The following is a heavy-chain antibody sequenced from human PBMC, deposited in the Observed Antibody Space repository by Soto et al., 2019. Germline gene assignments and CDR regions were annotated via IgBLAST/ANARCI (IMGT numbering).Heavy chain of an antibody. CDR2: ISSSTSHT. V-gene: IGHV3-11*05. CDR3: AGGRGGAADYFDV. Sequence: QVQLVESGGGLVKPGGSLRLSCAVSGFTFSDYYMTWIRQAPGKGLEWVSYISSSTSHTNYADSVKGRFTISRDNAKNTPFQQMNRLRDEDTAAYYCAGGRGGAADYFDVWGQGTLVTVSS. J-gene: IGHJ4*02. D-gene: IGHD1-26*01. CDR1: GFTFSDYY.